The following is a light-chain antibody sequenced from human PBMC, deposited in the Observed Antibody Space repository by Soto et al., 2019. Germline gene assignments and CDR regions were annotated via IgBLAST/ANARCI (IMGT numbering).Light chain of an antibody. Sequence: DIQLTQSPSSLSASVGDRVTITCRVSQNISIFLNWYQQKPGKAPKLLIYTASDLESGVPSRISGGGSGTEFTLSISSLQPEDFATYYCQQSYSTLVTFGPGTKVDIK. CDR1: QNISIF. J-gene: IGKJ3*01. CDR3: QQSYSTLVT. V-gene: IGKV1-39*01. CDR2: TAS.